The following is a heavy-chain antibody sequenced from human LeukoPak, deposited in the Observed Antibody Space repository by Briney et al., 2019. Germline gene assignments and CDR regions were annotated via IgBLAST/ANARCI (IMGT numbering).Heavy chain of an antibody. CDR1: GFTFSSYA. CDR2: ISGSGGAT. J-gene: IGHJ4*02. CDR3: ARRCGGSSQGYFDY. V-gene: IGHV3-23*01. D-gene: IGHD2-15*01. Sequence: GGSLRLSCAASGFTFSSYAVSWVGQAPGRGLEWVSAISGSGGATYYPDSVKGQFTISRDNSKNTLYLQMNSLRAEDTAIYYCARRCGGSSQGYFDYWGQGTLVTVPS.